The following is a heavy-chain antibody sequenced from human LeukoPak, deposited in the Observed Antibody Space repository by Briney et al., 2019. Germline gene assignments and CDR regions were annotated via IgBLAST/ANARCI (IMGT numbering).Heavy chain of an antibody. V-gene: IGHV1-69*06. D-gene: IGHD2-15*01. CDR2: IIPIFGTA. Sequence: SVKVSCKASGGTFSSYAISWVRQAPGQGLEWMGGIIPIFGTANYAQKFQGRVTITADKSTSTAYMELSSLRSEDTAVYYCARDDRDVVVVAASYWGQGTLVTVSS. CDR3: ARDDRDVVVVAASY. CDR1: GGTFSSYA. J-gene: IGHJ4*02.